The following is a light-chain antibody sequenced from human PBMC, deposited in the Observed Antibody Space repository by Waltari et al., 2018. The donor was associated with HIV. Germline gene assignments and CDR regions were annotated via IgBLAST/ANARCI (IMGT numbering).Light chain of an antibody. Sequence: QIVVTHEPSLTVSPGETVTLTCDSSTVAVTIGHHPSWFQRKPGQTPTALIYSTINRHSWAPARFSGSLLGDKGALTLSGVQPEDEAEYYCLLYSGGAWVFGGGTTLTVL. CDR1: TVAVTIGHH. V-gene: IGLV7-43*01. J-gene: IGLJ3*02. CDR3: LLYSGGAWV. CDR2: STI.